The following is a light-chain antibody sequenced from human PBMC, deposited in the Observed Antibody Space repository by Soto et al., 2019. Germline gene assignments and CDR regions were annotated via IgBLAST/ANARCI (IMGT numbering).Light chain of an antibody. CDR2: GAS. CDR3: QQYHNWPLT. V-gene: IGKV3-20*01. J-gene: IGKJ4*01. CDR1: QSVSSTY. Sequence: EIVLTQSPGTLSLSPGERATLSCRASQSVSSTYLAWCQQKPGQAPRLLIYGASTRATGIPDRFSGTGSGTDFTLTISRLEPEDFAVYYCQQYHNWPLTFGGGTKVDIK.